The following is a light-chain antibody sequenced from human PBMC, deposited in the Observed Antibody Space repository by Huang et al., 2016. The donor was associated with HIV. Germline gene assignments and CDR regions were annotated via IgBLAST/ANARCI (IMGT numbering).Light chain of an antibody. V-gene: IGKV3-20*01. Sequence: EIVLTQSPGTLSLSPGETATLSCRASQSVTSGFLASYQHAPGQAPRLLLYGASNRATGVPDRFSGSVSGTDFTLTISRLEPEDFVVYFCQQYDTSPPYTFGQGTKLEIK. J-gene: IGKJ2*01. CDR1: QSVTSGF. CDR3: QQYDTSPPYT. CDR2: GAS.